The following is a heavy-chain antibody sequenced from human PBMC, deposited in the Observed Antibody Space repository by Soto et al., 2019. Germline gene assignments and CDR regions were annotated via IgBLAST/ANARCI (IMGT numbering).Heavy chain of an antibody. D-gene: IGHD3-3*01. CDR2: IYYSGST. CDR1: GGSISSYY. J-gene: IGHJ5*02. V-gene: IGHV4-59*12. Sequence: SETLSLTCTVSGGSISSYYWSWIRQPPGKGLEWIGYIYYSGSTNYNPSLKSRVTISVDTSKNQFSLKLSSVTAADTAVYYCASSPSVFGVVIPQGWFDPWGQGTLVTVSS. CDR3: ASSPSVFGVVIPQGWFDP.